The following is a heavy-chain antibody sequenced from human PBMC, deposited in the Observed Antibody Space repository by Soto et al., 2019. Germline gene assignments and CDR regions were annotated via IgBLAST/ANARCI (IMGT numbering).Heavy chain of an antibody. D-gene: IGHD3-3*01. CDR1: GGSISSYY. Sequence: SETLSLTCTVSGGSISSYYWSWIRQPPGKGLEWIGYIYYSGSTNYNPSLKSRVTISVDTSKNQFSLKLSSVTAADTAVYYCASMTIFGVLVIWGPGIMVSV. V-gene: IGHV4-59*08. J-gene: IGHJ3*02. CDR3: ASMTIFGVLVI. CDR2: IYYSGST.